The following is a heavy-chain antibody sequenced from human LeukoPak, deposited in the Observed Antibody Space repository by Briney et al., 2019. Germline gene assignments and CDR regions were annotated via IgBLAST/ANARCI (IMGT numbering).Heavy chain of an antibody. V-gene: IGHV3-74*01. CDR2: INNDGTST. D-gene: IGHD1-14*01. Sequence: TGGSLRLSCAASGFTFSSYWMHWVRQAPGKGLMWISRINNDGTSTSYADSVKGRFTISRDNAKNTLFLQMDSLRAEDTAVYFCARDVAYNTLAYNWFDRWGQGTLVTVSS. CDR3: ARDVAYNTLAYNWFDR. CDR1: GFTFSSYW. J-gene: IGHJ5*02.